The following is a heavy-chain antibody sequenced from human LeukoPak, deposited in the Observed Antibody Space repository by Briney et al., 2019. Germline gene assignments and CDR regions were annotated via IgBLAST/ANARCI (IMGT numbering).Heavy chain of an antibody. CDR2: INTNTGNP. Sequence: ASVKVSCKASGYTFTSYAMNWVRQAPGQGLEWMGWINTNTGNPTYAQGLTGRFVFSLDTSVSTAYLQISSLKAEDTAVYYCARDADDILTGEMGYWGQGTLVTVSS. V-gene: IGHV7-4-1*02. D-gene: IGHD3-9*01. CDR3: ARDADDILTGEMGY. CDR1: GYTFTSYA. J-gene: IGHJ4*02.